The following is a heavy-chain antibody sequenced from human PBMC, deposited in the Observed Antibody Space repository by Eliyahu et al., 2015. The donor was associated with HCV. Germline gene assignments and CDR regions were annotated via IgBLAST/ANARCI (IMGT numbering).Heavy chain of an antibody. CDR2: IWYDGSNK. V-gene: IGHV3-33*01. CDR3: AGRQAIPTVSKLGDAFDI. J-gene: IGHJ3*02. D-gene: IGHD4-17*01. Sequence: QVQLVESGGGVVQPGRSLRLSCAASGFXFSXXGRXWXRQAPGKGLGWVAVIWYDGSNKYYADSVKGRFTISRDNSKNTLYLQMNSLRAEDTAVYYCAGRQAIPTVSKLGDAFDIWGQGTMVTVSS. CDR1: GFXFSXXG.